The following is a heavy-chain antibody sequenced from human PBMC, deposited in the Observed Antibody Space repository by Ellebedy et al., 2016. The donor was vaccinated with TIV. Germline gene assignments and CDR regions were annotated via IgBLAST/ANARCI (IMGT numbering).Heavy chain of an antibody. V-gene: IGHV3-7*01. J-gene: IGHJ4*02. CDR2: IDQDGSQR. CDR3: ARHGNYCFDY. Sequence: GGSLRLXXAASGFTFSSHWMGWVPQAPGKGLEWVANIDQDGSQRLYVDSVKGRFTISRDNAKNSLYLQMNTLRAEDTAVYYCARHGNYCFDYWGQGTLVTVSS. D-gene: IGHD1-7*01. CDR1: GFTFSSHW.